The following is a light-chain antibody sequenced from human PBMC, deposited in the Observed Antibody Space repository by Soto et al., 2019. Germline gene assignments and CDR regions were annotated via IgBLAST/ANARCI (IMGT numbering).Light chain of an antibody. CDR2: DVS. V-gene: IGLV2-14*01. Sequence: QSALTQPASVSGSTGQTITISCTGPSSDVGGYNYVSWYQQHPGKAPKLMIYDVSNRPSGVSNRFSGSKSGNTASLTISGLQAEDEADYYCSSYTTSGSLVFGGGTKVTVL. CDR3: SSYTTSGSLV. J-gene: IGLJ2*01. CDR1: SSDVGGYNY.